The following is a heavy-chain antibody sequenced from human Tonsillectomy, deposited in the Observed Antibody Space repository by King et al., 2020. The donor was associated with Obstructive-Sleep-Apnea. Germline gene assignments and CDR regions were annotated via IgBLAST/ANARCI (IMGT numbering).Heavy chain of an antibody. Sequence: QLQESGPGLVKPSETLSLTCPGSGVSLSSGSYYWGWVRQPPGKGFGWDWSVYYSGSGFFNPFLKSRVPISIDTSKNQLSLKLNSVTAADTAVYYCARDVKDSSDYGGWFDPWGQGTLVTVSA. V-gene: IGHV4-39*07. D-gene: IGHD3-22*01. CDR2: VYYSGSG. CDR3: ARDVKDSSDYGGWFDP. CDR1: GVSLSSGSYY. J-gene: IGHJ5*02.